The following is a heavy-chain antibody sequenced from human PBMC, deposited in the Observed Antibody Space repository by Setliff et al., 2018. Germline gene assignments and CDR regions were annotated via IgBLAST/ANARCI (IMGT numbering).Heavy chain of an antibody. D-gene: IGHD2-15*01. CDR3: AGLPRIVGVPVYYYYYVDV. V-gene: IGHV4-30-4*02. J-gene: IGHJ6*03. CDR2: IYSSGGA. Sequence: PSETLSLTCTVSGGSISSGDYYWSWIRQPPGKGLEWIGYIYSSGGAYYNPSLTSRVSISVDTSKNQFSLKVRSVTAAATAIYYCAGLPRIVGVPVYYYYYVDVWGKGTTVTVSS. CDR1: GGSISSGDYY.